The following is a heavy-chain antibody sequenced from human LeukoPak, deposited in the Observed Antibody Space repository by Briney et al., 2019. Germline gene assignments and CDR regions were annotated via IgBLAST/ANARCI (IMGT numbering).Heavy chain of an antibody. CDR3: AREASSGWYDY. V-gene: IGHV3-30*04. CDR1: GFTFRSYT. D-gene: IGHD6-19*01. J-gene: IGHJ4*02. Sequence: PGGSLRPSCAASGFTFRSYTIHWVRQAPGKGLEWVAVISYDGRNEYYADSVKGRFTISRDNSKNTLFLQMNSLRAEDTALYYCAREASSGWYDYWGQGTLVTVSS. CDR2: ISYDGRNE.